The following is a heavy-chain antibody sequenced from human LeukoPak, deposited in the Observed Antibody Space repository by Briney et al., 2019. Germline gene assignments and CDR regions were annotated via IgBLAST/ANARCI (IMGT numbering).Heavy chain of an antibody. D-gene: IGHD2-2*01. CDR1: GYTFTSYG. Sequence: ASVKVSCKASGYTFTSYGISWVRQAPGQGLEWMGWINPNSGGTNYAQKFQGRVTMTRDTSISTAYMELSRLRSDDTAVYYCARERGKGYCSSTSCYIISDAFDIWGQGTMVTVSS. V-gene: IGHV1-2*02. J-gene: IGHJ3*02. CDR3: ARERGKGYCSSTSCYIISDAFDI. CDR2: INPNSGGT.